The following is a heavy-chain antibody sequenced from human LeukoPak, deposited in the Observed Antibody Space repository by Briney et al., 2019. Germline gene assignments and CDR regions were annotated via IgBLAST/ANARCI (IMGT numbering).Heavy chain of an antibody. CDR2: ISSSSSYI. V-gene: IGHV3-21*01. CDR1: GFTFSSYS. D-gene: IGHD1-26*01. CDR3: ARVSAYSGSYAFDY. Sequence: GGSLRLSCAASGFTFSSYSMNWVRQAPGKGLEWVSSISSSSSYIYYADSVKGRFTISRDNARNSLYPQMNSLRAEDTAVYYCARVSAYSGSYAFDYWGQGTLVTVSS. J-gene: IGHJ4*02.